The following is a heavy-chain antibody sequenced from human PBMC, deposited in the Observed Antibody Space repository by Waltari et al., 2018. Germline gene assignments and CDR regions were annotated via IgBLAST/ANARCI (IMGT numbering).Heavy chain of an antibody. CDR2: IYYSGST. V-gene: IGHV4-39*01. CDR3: ARGTAVYYDFWSGYYDYYYYYMDV. D-gene: IGHD3-3*01. J-gene: IGHJ6*03. Sequence: QLQLQESGPGLVKPSETLSLTCTVSGGSISSSSYYWGWIRQPPGKGLEGVGSIYYSGSTYYNPSLKSRVTISVDTSKNQFSLKLSSVTAADTAVYYCARGTAVYYDFWSGYYDYYYYYMDVWGKGTTVTVSS. CDR1: GGSISSSSYY.